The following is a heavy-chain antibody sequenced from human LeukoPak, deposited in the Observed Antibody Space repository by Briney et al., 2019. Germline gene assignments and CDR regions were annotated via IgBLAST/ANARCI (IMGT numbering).Heavy chain of an antibody. CDR2: IYYSGST. CDR1: GGSISSGGYY. Sequence: SETLSLTCTVSGGSISSGGYYWSWIRQPPGKGLEWIGYIYYSGSTNYNPSLKSRVTISVDTSKKQVSLNLSSVTAADTAVYYCARVAARYVGMDVWGQGTTVTVSS. CDR3: ARVAARYVGMDV. V-gene: IGHV4-61*08. D-gene: IGHD6-6*01. J-gene: IGHJ6*02.